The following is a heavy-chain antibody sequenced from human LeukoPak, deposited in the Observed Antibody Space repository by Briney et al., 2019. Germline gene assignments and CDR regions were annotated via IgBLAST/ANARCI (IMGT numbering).Heavy chain of an antibody. Sequence: PSETLSLTCAVYGGSFSGYYWSWIRQPPGKGREWIGEINHSGSTNYNPSLKSRVTISVDTSKNQFSLKLSSVTAADTAVYYCARGRKDYDFWSGYYNRFYFDIWGQGTMVTVSS. CDR3: ARGRKDYDFWSGYYNRFYFDI. D-gene: IGHD3-3*01. CDR2: INHSGST. CDR1: GGSFSGYY. V-gene: IGHV4-34*01. J-gene: IGHJ3*02.